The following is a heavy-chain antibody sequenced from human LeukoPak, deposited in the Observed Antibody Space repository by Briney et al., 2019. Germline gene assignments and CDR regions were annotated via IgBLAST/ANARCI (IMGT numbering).Heavy chain of an antibody. CDR3: ARGAASFDY. V-gene: IGHV3-23*01. Sequence: PGGSLRLSCAASGFTFSSYAMSWVRQAPGKGLEWVSAISGSGGSAYYADSVKGRFTISRDNAKNSLYLQMNSLRAEDTAVYYCARGAASFDYWGQGTLVTVSS. D-gene: IGHD2-15*01. CDR1: GFTFSSYA. J-gene: IGHJ4*02. CDR2: ISGSGGSA.